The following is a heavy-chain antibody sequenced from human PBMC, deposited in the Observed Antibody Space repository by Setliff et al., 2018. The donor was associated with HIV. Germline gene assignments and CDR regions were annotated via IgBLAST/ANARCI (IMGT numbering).Heavy chain of an antibody. CDR1: GASISGSF. D-gene: IGHD3-9*01. J-gene: IGHJ6*03. V-gene: IGHV4-4*08. CDR2: LYSNGIT. Sequence: PSETLSLTCTVSGASISGSFWSWIRQPPGKGLEWIGYLYSNGITANYNPSLKGRVTISVDTSRNQFSLRLTSVTAADTAVYYCARGGGFLTGYRGNHRSYYMDVWDKGTTVTVSS. CDR3: ARGGGFLTGYRGNHRSYYMDV.